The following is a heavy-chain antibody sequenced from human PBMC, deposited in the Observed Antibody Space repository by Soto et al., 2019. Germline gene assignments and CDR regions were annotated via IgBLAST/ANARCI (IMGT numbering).Heavy chain of an antibody. CDR2: IWYDGSNK. CDR3: ARSDCTGAYCYSWPFNYGVDV. Sequence: GGSLRLSCTTSGFTFNTYGMHWVRQAPGKGLEWVAIIWYDGSNKYYADSVKGRFTISRDNSKNTLYLQMNSLRAEDTALYYCARSDCTGAYCYSWPFNYGVDVWGQRTTVTVSS. V-gene: IGHV3-33*08. D-gene: IGHD2-15*01. CDR1: GFTFNTYG. J-gene: IGHJ6*02.